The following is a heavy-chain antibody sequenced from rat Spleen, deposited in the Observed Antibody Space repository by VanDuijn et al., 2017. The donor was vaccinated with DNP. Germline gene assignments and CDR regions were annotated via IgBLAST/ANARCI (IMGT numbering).Heavy chain of an antibody. J-gene: IGHJ1*01. CDR3: AARYSSSWFAY. D-gene: IGHD1-2*01. V-gene: IGHV5-20*01. Sequence: EVQLVASGGTLAQPGRSLKLSCASSGFTFSDYYMAWVRQAPTKGLEWVAYIRYDGGSIYYPDSVKGRFTISRDDAKNTLYLQMNSLRSEDTATYYCAARYSSSWFAYWGPGTMVTVSS. CDR1: GFTFSDYY. CDR2: IRYDGGSI.